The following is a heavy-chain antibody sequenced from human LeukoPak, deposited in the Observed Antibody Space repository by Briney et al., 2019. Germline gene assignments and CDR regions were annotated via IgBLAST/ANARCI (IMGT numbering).Heavy chain of an antibody. CDR2: IYYSGST. J-gene: IGHJ4*02. Sequence: SETLSLTCIVSGGSISSDYWTWIRQPPGKGLEWIGNIYYSGSTNYNPSLKSRVTISVDTSKDQFSLKLSSVTAADTAVYFCARRRGLDYDNWGQGTLVTVSS. V-gene: IGHV4-59*08. CDR1: GGSISSDY. CDR3: ARRRGLDYDN. D-gene: IGHD3/OR15-3a*01.